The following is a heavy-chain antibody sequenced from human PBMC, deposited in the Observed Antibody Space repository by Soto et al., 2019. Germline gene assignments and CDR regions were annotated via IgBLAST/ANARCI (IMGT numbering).Heavy chain of an antibody. Sequence: SETLSLTCTVSGGSISSGDYYWSWIRQPPGKGLEWIGYIYYSGSTYYNPSLKSRVTISVDTSKNQFSLKLSSVTAADTAVYYCAREGYSSSWTVGVYFDYWGQGTLVTVSS. CDR3: AREGYSSSWTVGVYFDY. CDR1: GGSISSGDYY. V-gene: IGHV4-30-4*01. D-gene: IGHD6-13*01. CDR2: IYYSGST. J-gene: IGHJ4*02.